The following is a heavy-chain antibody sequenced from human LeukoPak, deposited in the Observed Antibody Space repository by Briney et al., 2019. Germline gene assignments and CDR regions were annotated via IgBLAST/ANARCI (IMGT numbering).Heavy chain of an antibody. V-gene: IGHV3-30*18. J-gene: IGHJ4*02. CDR2: ISYDGSNK. CDR1: GFTFSSYG. CDR3: VKGGTLVRGIIDY. Sequence: PGGSLRLSCAASGFTFSSYGMHWVRQAPGKGLEWVAVISYDGSNKYYADSVKGRFTISRDNSRNTLYLQMSSLRAEDTAVYYCVKGGTLVRGIIDYWGQGTLVTVSS. D-gene: IGHD3-10*01.